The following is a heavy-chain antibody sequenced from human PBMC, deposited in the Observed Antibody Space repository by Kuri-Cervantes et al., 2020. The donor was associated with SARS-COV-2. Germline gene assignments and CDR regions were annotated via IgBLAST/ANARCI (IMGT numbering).Heavy chain of an antibody. J-gene: IGHJ4*02. CDR1: GFNFSTTD. CDR3: AKDHFGVPDF. Sequence: GESLKISCVASGFNFSTTDMHWVRQAPGKGLEWVAFISSDAHHKKCMVSGKGRFTISRDNSQNTLLLQMTSLRSEDTAIYYCAKDHFGVPDFWGQGTLVTVSS. CDR2: ISSDAHHK. V-gene: IGHV3-30*18. D-gene: IGHD2-21*01.